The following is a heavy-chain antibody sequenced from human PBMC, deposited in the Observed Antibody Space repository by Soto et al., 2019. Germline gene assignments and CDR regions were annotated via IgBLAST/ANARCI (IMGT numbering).Heavy chain of an antibody. D-gene: IGHD4-17*01. CDR3: ARHDFGDSDY. CDR1: GVSISSGGYS. V-gene: IGHV4-30-2*01. CDR2: IYHSGSI. J-gene: IGHJ4*02. Sequence: PSETLSLSCAVSGVSISSGGYSWSWIRQPPGKGLEWIGYIYHSGSIYYNPSLKSRVTISVDRSKNQFSLKLSSVTAADTAVYYCARHDFGDSDYWGQGTLVTVSS.